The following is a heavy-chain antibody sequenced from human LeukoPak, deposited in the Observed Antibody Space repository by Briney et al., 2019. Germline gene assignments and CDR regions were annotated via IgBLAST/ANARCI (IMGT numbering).Heavy chain of an antibody. D-gene: IGHD4-17*01. CDR3: ARLPADGDYVDY. V-gene: IGHV4-59*08. CDR1: GGSISSYY. CDR2: IYYSGST. J-gene: IGHJ4*02. Sequence: PSETLSLTCTVSGGSISSYYWSWIRQPPGKGLEWIGYIYYSGSTNYNPSLKSRVTISVDTSKNQFSLKLSSVTAADTAVYYCARLPADGDYVDYWGQGILITVSS.